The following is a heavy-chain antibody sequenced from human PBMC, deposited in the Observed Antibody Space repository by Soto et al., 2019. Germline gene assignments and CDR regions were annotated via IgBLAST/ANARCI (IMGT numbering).Heavy chain of an antibody. J-gene: IGHJ4*02. CDR1: GYSFTTYW. Sequence: PGESLKISCKGSGYSFTTYWIGWVRQMPGKGLEWMGIIYPGDSDTRYSPSFQGQVTISADRSISTAYLQWSSLKASDTAMYFCARPGYCTATSCHGYDYWGQGTLVTVSS. CDR2: IYPGDSDT. V-gene: IGHV5-51*01. D-gene: IGHD2-2*01. CDR3: ARPGYCTATSCHGYDY.